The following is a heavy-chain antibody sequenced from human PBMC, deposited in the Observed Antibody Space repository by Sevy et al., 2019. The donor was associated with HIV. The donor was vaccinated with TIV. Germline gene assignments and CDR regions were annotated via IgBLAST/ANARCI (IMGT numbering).Heavy chain of an antibody. V-gene: IGHV1-2*02. CDR1: GYIFSDYH. CDR2: INVKSGDT. D-gene: IGHD3-3*01. CDR3: AKVSVGWSAFFDH. Sequence: ASVKVSCKASGYIFSDYHIHWARQAPGQRLEWRGWINVKSGDTEYAEKFQGRVTMSRETSISTAYMELTRLQSDDTAMYYCAKVSVGWSAFFDHWGQGTLVTVSS. J-gene: IGHJ4*02.